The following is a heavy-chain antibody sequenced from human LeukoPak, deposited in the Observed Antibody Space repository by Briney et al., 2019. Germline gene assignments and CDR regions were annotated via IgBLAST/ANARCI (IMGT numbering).Heavy chain of an antibody. CDR2: ISWNSGSI. Sequence: PGGSLRLSCAASGFTFDDYAMHWVRQAPGKGLEWVSGISWNSGSIGYADSVKDRFTISRDNAKNSLYLQMNSLRAEDTALYYCASQPLVGNWGQGTLVTVSS. D-gene: IGHD1-26*01. J-gene: IGHJ4*02. V-gene: IGHV3-9*01. CDR1: GFTFDDYA. CDR3: ASQPLVGN.